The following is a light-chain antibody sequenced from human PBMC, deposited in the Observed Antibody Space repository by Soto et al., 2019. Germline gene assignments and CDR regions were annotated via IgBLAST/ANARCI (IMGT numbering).Light chain of an antibody. Sequence: QSALTQPASVSGSPGQSITISCTGTSSDVGGYNYVSWYQQHPGKAPKLMIYEVSNRPSGVSNRFSGSKSGNTASLTISGLQAEDEADYYCSSYTSSSTVVFGGGTQXT. CDR3: SSYTSSSTVV. CDR2: EVS. J-gene: IGLJ2*01. CDR1: SSDVGGYNY. V-gene: IGLV2-14*01.